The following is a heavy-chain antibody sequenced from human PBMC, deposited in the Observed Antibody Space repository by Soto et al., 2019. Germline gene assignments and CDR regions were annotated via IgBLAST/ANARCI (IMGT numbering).Heavy chain of an antibody. CDR3: ARGFNRGYNWFDP. CDR2: IYYSGTT. Sequence: PSETLSLTCTVSGGSISSGDYYWSWIRQPPGKGLEWIGYIYYSGTTYYNPSLKSRVTISVDTSKNQFSLKLSSVTAADTAVYYCARGFNRGYNWFDPWGQGTLVTVSS. CDR1: GGSISSGDYY. V-gene: IGHV4-30-4*01. D-gene: IGHD5-12*01. J-gene: IGHJ5*02.